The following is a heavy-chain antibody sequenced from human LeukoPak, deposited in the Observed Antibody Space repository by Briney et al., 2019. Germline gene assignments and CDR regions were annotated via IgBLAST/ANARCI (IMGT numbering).Heavy chain of an antibody. Sequence: GGSLRLSCAASGFSFSSYEMNWVRQAPGKGLEWDSYISSSGSIIYYADSVKGRFTISRDNAKNSLSLQMNSLRAEDTAVYYCARDGDSSALDAFDIWGQGTMVTVSS. D-gene: IGHD3-22*01. CDR2: ISSSGSII. CDR3: ARDGDSSALDAFDI. J-gene: IGHJ3*02. V-gene: IGHV3-48*03. CDR1: GFSFSSYE.